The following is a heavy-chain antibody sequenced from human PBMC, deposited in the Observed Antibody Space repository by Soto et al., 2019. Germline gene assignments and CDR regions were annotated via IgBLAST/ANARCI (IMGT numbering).Heavy chain of an antibody. J-gene: IGHJ6*03. V-gene: IGHV4-34*01. D-gene: IGHD3-16*01. Sequence: QVQLQQWGAGPLKPSETLSLTCAVYGGSFSGYYWIWIRQPPGKGLEWIGEITHSGSTNYNTSLKSRVTISVATSRTQFSLQLTSVSAADTGVYCCARAGFGPAFYSMAVWGKGTTVTVSS. CDR3: ARAGFGPAFYSMAV. CDR1: GGSFSGYY. CDR2: ITHSGST.